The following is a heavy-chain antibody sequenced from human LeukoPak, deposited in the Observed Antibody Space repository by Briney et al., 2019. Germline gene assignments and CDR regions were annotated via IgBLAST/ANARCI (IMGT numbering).Heavy chain of an antibody. CDR1: GFTFSSYS. CDR3: ARQETSSYNGAFDI. CDR2: IKKDGSEM. J-gene: IGHJ3*02. Sequence: PGGSLRLSCAASGFTFSSYSMNWVRRAPGKGLEWVANIKKDGSEMYYVDSVKGRSTISRDNAKNSLYLQMNSLRADDTAVYHCARQETSSYNGAFDIWGQGTMVTVSS. V-gene: IGHV3-7*01. D-gene: IGHD1-26*01.